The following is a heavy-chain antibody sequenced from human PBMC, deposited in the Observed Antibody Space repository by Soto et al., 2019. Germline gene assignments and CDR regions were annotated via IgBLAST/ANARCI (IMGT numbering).Heavy chain of an antibody. CDR2: INPNSGGT. CDR3: ARDLLYCSGGSCYNHDAFDI. CDR1: GYTFTGYY. D-gene: IGHD2-15*01. J-gene: IGHJ3*02. Sequence: ASVKVSCKASGYTFTGYYMHWVRQAPGQGLEWMGWINPNSGGTNYGQKFQGWVTMTRDTSISTAYMELSRLRSDDTAVYYCARDLLYCSGGSCYNHDAFDIWGQGTMVTVSS. V-gene: IGHV1-2*04.